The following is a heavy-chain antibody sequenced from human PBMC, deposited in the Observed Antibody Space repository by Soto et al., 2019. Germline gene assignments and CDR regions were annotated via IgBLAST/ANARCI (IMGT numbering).Heavy chain of an antibody. V-gene: IGHV4-59*01. J-gene: IGHJ4*02. CDR1: GFSLISYY. CDR2: IYYSGST. D-gene: IGHD3-22*01. CDR3: VKIGNGYYDSNGYYIYYFDY. Sequence: SETLSLTCVFSGFSLISYYWSLIRQPPGKGLEWIGYIYYSGSTNYNPSLKSRVTISVDTSKNQFSLKLSSVTAADSAVYYCVKIGNGYYDSNGYYIYYFDYWGQGTPVTVSS.